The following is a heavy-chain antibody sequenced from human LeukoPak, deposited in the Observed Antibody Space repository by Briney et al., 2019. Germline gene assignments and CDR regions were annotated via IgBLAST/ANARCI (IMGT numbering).Heavy chain of an antibody. CDR2: ISGSGGGT. CDR3: AKEHDYGGYFDY. V-gene: IGHV3-23*01. CDR1: GFTFSSYA. J-gene: IGHJ4*02. D-gene: IGHD4/OR15-4a*01. Sequence: PGGSLRLSCAASGFTFSSYAMRWVRQAPGKGLEWVSAISGSGGGTYYADSVKGRFTISRDNSKNTLYLQMNSLRAEDTAVYYCAKEHDYGGYFDYWGQGTLVTVSS.